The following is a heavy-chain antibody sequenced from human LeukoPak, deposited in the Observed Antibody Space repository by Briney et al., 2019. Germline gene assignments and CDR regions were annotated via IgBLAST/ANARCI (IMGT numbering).Heavy chain of an antibody. CDR3: ARTVEYYYEGDYFDY. CDR1: GFTCSTYA. Sequence: GGSLRCYCAAAGFTCSTYAMHWVRQAPGKGLEWVAVISYDGSNKYYADSVKGRFTISRDNSKNTLYLQMNSLRAEDTVVYYCARTVEYYYEGDYFDYWGQGTLVTVSS. V-gene: IGHV3-30-3*01. J-gene: IGHJ4*02. D-gene: IGHD3-22*01. CDR2: ISYDGSNK.